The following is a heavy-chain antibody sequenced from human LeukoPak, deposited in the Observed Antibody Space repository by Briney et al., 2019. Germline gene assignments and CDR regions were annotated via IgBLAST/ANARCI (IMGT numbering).Heavy chain of an antibody. CDR1: GGSLSGYY. CDR2: INHSGST. V-gene: IGHV4-34*01. D-gene: IGHD6-13*01. J-gene: IGHJ6*03. CDR3: ARGTKPPKYSSRGYYYYYMDV. Sequence: SETLSLTCAVYGGSLSGYYWSWVRQPPGKALGCMGEINHSGSTNSHPSLTSPVNISVDQSKNQCSRKLSTVTAADTAVYYCARGTKPPKYSSRGYYYYYMDVWGKGTTVTISS.